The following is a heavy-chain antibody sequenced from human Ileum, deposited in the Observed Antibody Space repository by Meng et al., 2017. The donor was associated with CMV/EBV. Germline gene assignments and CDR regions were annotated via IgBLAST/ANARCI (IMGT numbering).Heavy chain of an antibody. CDR3: VHRSYSGQDDY. CDR1: GFSFITDKAG. D-gene: IGHD5-12*01. V-gene: IGHV2-5*02. CDR2: IYWDDDT. Sequence: QIALKESGTTLVQPPETLTLTCHFSGFSFITDKAGVGWIRHPPGKALEWLGFIYWDDDTRYSPSLKTRLTITRDTSKNQVILTMTNMDPADTATYFCVHRSYSGQDDYWGQGALVTVSS. J-gene: IGHJ4*02.